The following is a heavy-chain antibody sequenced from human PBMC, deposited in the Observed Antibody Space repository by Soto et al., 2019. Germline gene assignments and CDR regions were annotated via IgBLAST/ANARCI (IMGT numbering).Heavy chain of an antibody. CDR1: GYTFINFG. D-gene: IGHD2-2*01. CDR2: ISQKNGNT. CDR3: ARLMPAGEFSVVPPSCYAMDF. Sequence: QVQLVQSGGEVKKPGASVKVSCKASGYTFINFGITWVRQAPGQGLEWMGWISQKNGNTNYAQKFQGRLGMTTETSTTTAYIELRSPRSDDTDVNYCARLMPAGEFSVVPPSCYAMDFWGRGTKVTVSS. J-gene: IGHJ6*02. V-gene: IGHV1-18*04.